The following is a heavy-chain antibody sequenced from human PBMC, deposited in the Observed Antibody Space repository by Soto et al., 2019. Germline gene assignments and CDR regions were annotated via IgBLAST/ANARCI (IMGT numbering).Heavy chain of an antibody. V-gene: IGHV1-46*01. CDR1: GYTFTSYY. D-gene: IGHD3-22*01. Sequence: ASVKVSCKASGYTFTSYYMHWVRQAPGQGLEWMGIINPSGGSTSYAQKFQGRVTMTRDTSTSTVYMELSSLRSEDTAVYYCARAFNYYEDSSGPRRGELDGWGQGTTVNVFS. J-gene: IGHJ6*02. CDR3: ARAFNYYEDSSGPRRGELDG. CDR2: INPSGGST.